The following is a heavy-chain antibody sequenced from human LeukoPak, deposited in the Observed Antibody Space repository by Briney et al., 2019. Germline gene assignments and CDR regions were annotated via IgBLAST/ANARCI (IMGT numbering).Heavy chain of an antibody. Sequence: GGSLRLSCAASGLTFSSYAMSWVRLAPGKGLEWVSGISGSGGSTYYADSVKGRFTISRDNSKNTVYLQMNSLRAEDTALYYCAKQCSDHLSSIDYWGQGTLVTVSS. V-gene: IGHV3-23*01. CDR3: AKQCSDHLSSIDY. D-gene: IGHD6-19*01. CDR1: GLTFSSYA. J-gene: IGHJ4*02. CDR2: ISGSGGST.